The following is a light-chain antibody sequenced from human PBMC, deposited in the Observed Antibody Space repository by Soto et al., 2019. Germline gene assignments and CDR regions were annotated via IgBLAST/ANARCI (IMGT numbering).Light chain of an antibody. V-gene: IGKV1-39*01. CDR2: AAS. CDR3: QQSYSTPPFT. CDR1: QSISRY. J-gene: IGKJ3*01. Sequence: DIQMTQSPSSLSASVGDRVTITCRASQSISRYLNWYQQRPGKAPKLLIYAASSLQSGVPSRFSGSGFGTDFTLTITSLQPEDVATYYCQQSYSTPPFTFGPGTKVDIK.